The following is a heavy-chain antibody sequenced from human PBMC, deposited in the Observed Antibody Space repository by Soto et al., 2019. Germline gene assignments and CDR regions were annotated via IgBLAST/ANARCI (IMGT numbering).Heavy chain of an antibody. CDR3: VRDSYYDSSGYRTLPPRY. Sequence: PGGSLRLSCAASGFTFSNYPLHWVRQAPGKGLEWVAVISYDGSKNSSADSVKGRFTISRDNSKNTLYLEMNSLIPEDTAVYYCVRDSYYDSSGYRTLPPRYWGQGTLVTVSS. CDR2: ISYDGSKN. J-gene: IGHJ4*02. CDR1: GFTFSNYP. V-gene: IGHV3-30-3*01. D-gene: IGHD3-22*01.